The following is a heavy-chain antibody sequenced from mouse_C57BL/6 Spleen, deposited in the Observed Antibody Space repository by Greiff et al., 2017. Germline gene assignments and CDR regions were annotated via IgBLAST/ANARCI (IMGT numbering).Heavy chain of an antibody. CDR3: ARRGTGTWFAY. V-gene: IGHV5-12*01. CDR1: GFTFSDYY. J-gene: IGHJ3*01. D-gene: IGHD3-3*01. Sequence: EVKLMESGGGLVQPGGSLKLSCAASGFTFSDYYMYWVRQTPEKRLEWVAYISNGGGSTYYPDTVKGRFTISRDNAKNTLYLQMSRLKSEDTAMYYCARRGTGTWFAYWGQGTLVTVSA. CDR2: ISNGGGST.